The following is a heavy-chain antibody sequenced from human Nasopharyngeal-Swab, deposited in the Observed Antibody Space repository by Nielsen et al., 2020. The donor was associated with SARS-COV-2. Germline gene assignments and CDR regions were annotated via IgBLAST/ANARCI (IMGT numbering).Heavy chain of an antibody. Sequence: SETLSLTCAVYGGSFSGYYWSWIRQPPGKGLEWIGEINHSESTNYNPSLKSRVTISVDTSKNQFSLKLSSVTAADTAVYYCARAGSGPLYAFDIWGQGTMVTVSS. D-gene: IGHD6-19*01. J-gene: IGHJ3*02. CDR2: INHSEST. CDR1: GGSFSGYY. CDR3: ARAGSGPLYAFDI. V-gene: IGHV4-34*01.